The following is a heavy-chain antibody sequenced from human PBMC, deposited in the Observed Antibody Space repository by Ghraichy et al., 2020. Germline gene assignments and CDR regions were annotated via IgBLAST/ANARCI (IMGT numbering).Heavy chain of an antibody. D-gene: IGHD1-1*01. Sequence: GGSLRLSCGASGFTFVNYAMTWVRQAPGKGLEWVSAISGNGDITFYTDSVKGRFSISRDNPERTVYLQMNSLRAEDTAVYFCARRERENWYFDLWGRGTLVSVSA. CDR2: ISGNGDIT. J-gene: IGHJ2*01. CDR1: GFTFVNYA. CDR3: ARRERENWYFDL. V-gene: IGHV3-23*01.